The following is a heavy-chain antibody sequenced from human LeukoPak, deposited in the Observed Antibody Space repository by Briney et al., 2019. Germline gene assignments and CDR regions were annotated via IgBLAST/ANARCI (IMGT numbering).Heavy chain of an antibody. Sequence: GGSLRLSCAASGFTLSNYGMYWVRQAPGKGLEWVAVIWYDGSKKYYADSVKGRFTISRDNFKNTLYLQMNSLRAEDTAVYYCARVRGYYDSSGYLENDYWGQGTLVTVSS. CDR3: ARVRGYYDSSGYLENDY. CDR2: IWYDGSKK. D-gene: IGHD3-22*01. V-gene: IGHV3-33*01. CDR1: GFTLSNYG. J-gene: IGHJ4*02.